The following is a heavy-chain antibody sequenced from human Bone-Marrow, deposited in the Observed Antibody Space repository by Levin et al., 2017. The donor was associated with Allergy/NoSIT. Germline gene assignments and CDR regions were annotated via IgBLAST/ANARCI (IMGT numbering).Heavy chain of an antibody. CDR1: GFSLSTSGMC. V-gene: IGHV2-70*11. D-gene: IGHD6-13*01. Sequence: SGPTLVKPTQTLTLTCTFSGFSLSTSGMCVSWIRQPPGKALEWLARIDWDDDKYYRTSLKTRLAMSKDTSKNQAVLTMTNMDPVDTATYYCARTYSSSWHYFDYWGQGTLVTVSS. CDR3: ARTYSSSWHYFDY. J-gene: IGHJ4*02. CDR2: IDWDDDK.